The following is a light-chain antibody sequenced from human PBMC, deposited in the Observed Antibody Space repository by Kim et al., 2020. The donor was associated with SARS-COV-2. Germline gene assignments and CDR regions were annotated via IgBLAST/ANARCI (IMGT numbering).Light chain of an antibody. CDR3: AAWDDSLNGSV. CDR2: NHN. CDR1: NPNIGSNL. V-gene: IGLV1-44*01. J-gene: IGLJ3*02. Sequence: QSVLTQPPSASGAPGQRVTISCSGSNPNIGSNLVNWYQHFPGTAPKLLIYNHNRRPPGVPERFAASTSGTSASLATSGLQSEDEADYYCAAWDDSLNGSVFGVGTQLTVL.